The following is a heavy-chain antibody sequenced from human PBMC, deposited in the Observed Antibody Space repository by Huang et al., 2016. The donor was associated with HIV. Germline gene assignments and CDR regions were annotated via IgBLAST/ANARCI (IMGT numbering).Heavy chain of an antibody. CDR2: RYPGESDT. Sequence: EVQLVQSGAEVTGPGESLKISCCTSGYTFTSYWIGWVRRMPANGLEWMGIRYPGESDTRYSPSFQGRVSISADKSFTTAYLHWSSLRASDTAIYYCVRRGFDSNTWIFDSWGQGTLVTVS. D-gene: IGHD3-22*01. CDR3: VRRGFDSNTWIFDS. CDR1: GYTFTSYW. V-gene: IGHV5-51*03. J-gene: IGHJ4*02.